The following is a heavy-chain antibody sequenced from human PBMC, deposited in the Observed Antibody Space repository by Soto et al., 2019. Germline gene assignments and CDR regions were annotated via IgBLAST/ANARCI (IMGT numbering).Heavy chain of an antibody. CDR3: ANMNYWFDY. V-gene: IGHV3-23*01. CDR1: GFTFSSYA. D-gene: IGHD1-7*01. J-gene: IGHJ4*02. Sequence: EVQLLESGGGLGQPGGSLRLSCAASGFTFSSYAMTWVRQAPGKGLEWVAYISSGGGSTYYADSVKGRFTISTDNSKNPLYLQMNSLRAEDTALYSWANMNYWFDYWGQGTLVTVSS. CDR2: ISSGGGST.